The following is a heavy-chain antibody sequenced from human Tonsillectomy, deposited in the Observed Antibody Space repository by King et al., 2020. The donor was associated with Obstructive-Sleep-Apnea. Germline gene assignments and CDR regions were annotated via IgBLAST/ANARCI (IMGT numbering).Heavy chain of an antibody. Sequence: VQLVESGGGLVQPGGSLRLSCGASGFTFSRYAMSWVRQAPGKGLEWVSGISYSGGGTFYADSVKGRFTISRDNSKNTLYLQMKSLRAADTAVYYCATTARGDFDYYGLDAWGQGTTVTVSS. V-gene: IGHV3-23*04. CDR2: ISYSGGGT. CDR3: ATTARGDFDYYGLDA. J-gene: IGHJ6*02. CDR1: GFTFSRYA. D-gene: IGHD3-16*01.